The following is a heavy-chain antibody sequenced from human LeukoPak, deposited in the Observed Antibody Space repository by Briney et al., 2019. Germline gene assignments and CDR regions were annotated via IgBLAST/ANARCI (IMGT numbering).Heavy chain of an antibody. D-gene: IGHD6-19*01. V-gene: IGHV1-46*01. CDR1: GYTFTSYG. CDR3: ARPIAVAGHFDY. Sequence: ASVKVSCKASGYTFTSYGISWVRQAPGQGLEWMGIINPSGGSTSYAQKFQGRVTMTRDTSTSTVYMELSSLRSEDTAVYYCARPIAVAGHFDYWGQGTLVTVSS. J-gene: IGHJ4*02. CDR2: INPSGGST.